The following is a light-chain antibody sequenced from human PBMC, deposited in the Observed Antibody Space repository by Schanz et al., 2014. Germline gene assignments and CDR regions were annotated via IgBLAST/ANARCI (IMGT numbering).Light chain of an antibody. J-gene: IGLJ3*02. CDR2: GNS. CDR1: SSNIGAGYD. V-gene: IGLV1-40*01. CDR3: GTWDSTLSAV. Sequence: QSVLTQPPSASGTPGQRVTISCTGSSSNIGAGYDVHWYQQLPGTAPKLLIYGNSNRPSGVPDRFSGSKSGASSTLAITGLQTGDEAVYYCGTWDSTLSAVFGGGTKLTVL.